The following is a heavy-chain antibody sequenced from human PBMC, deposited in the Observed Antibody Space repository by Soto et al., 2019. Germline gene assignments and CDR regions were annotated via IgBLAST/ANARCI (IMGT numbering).Heavy chain of an antibody. CDR3: VKGKYSSSGLLDWFEP. J-gene: IGHJ5*01. CDR1: GFTFSSYA. V-gene: IGHV3-64D*06. CDR2: ISSNGGST. Sequence: PGGSLKLSCAGSGFTFSSYAMHWVRQAPGKGLEYASAISSNGGSTYYADSVKGRFTISRDNSKKTLYLQMTSLRVEDTAVYYCVKGKYSSSGLLDWFEPWGQGTVVTVS. D-gene: IGHD6-6*01.